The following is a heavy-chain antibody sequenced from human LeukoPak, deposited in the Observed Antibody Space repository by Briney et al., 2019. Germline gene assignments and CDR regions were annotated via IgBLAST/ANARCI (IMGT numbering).Heavy chain of an antibody. CDR1: GYSFTSYW. Sequence: GESLKISCKGSGYSFTSYWIGWVRQMPGKGLEWMGIIYPGDSDTGYSLSFQGQVTISADKSISNAYLQWSSLKASDTAMYYCARALYDFWSGYYPFDYWGQGTLVTVSS. CDR3: ARALYDFWSGYYPFDY. D-gene: IGHD3-3*01. CDR2: IYPGDSDT. J-gene: IGHJ4*02. V-gene: IGHV5-51*01.